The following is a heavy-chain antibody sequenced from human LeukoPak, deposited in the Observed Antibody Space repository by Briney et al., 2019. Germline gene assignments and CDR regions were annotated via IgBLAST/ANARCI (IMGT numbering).Heavy chain of an antibody. CDR2: ISSSSSTI. Sequence: GGSLRLSCAASGFTFSSYAMSWVRQAPGKGLEWVSYISSSSSTIYYADSVKGRFTISRDNAKNSLYLQMNSLRAEDTAVYYCARDPTVVTRAFDYWGQGTLVTVSS. CDR1: GFTFSSYA. V-gene: IGHV3-48*01. J-gene: IGHJ4*02. CDR3: ARDPTVVTRAFDY. D-gene: IGHD4-23*01.